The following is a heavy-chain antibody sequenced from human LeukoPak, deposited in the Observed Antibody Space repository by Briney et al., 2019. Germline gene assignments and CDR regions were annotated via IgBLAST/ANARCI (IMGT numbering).Heavy chain of an antibody. J-gene: IGHJ3*02. CDR1: GGSLNGHY. Sequence: PSETLSLTCAVYGGSLNGHYWSRIRQSPGQGLEWIGEGSDIGGTKYNPSLKSRVSISADTSKTQFSLKLTSMTAADTAVYYCVRGRDHPDIWGQGTMVTVSS. CDR2: GSDIGGT. V-gene: IGHV4-34*01. CDR3: VRGRDHPDI.